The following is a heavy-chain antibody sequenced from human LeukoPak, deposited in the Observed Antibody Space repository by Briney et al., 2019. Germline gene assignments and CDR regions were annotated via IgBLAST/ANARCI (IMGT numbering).Heavy chain of an antibody. CDR1: GASISAYH. CDR3: ARDYSYPDY. V-gene: IGHV4-4*07. J-gene: IGHJ4*02. Sequence: SETLSLTCSVSGASISAYHWSWIRQPAGKGLEWIGRIYSSGRTNYIPSLKSRLTMLVDTSKNQFSLKLNSVTAADTAVYYCARDYSYPDYWGQGTLVTVSS. CDR2: IYSSGRT. D-gene: IGHD5-18*01.